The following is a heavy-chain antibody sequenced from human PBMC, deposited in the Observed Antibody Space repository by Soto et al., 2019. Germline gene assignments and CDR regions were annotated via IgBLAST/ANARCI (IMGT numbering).Heavy chain of an antibody. CDR1: GGTFSSYA. CDR3: ATVKGGYQYYFYGMDV. CDR2: IVPIFGTA. D-gene: IGHD3-16*02. V-gene: IGHV1-69*12. J-gene: IGHJ6*02. Sequence: QVQLVQSGAEVKKPGSSVNVSCKASGGTFSSYAISWVRQAPGQGLEWMGGIVPIFGTANYAQKFQGRVTITADESTSTADMELSSLRSEDTAVYYCATVKGGYQYYFYGMDVWGQGTTVTVSS.